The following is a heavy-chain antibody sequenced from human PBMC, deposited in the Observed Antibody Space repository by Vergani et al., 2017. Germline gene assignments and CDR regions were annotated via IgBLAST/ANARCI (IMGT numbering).Heavy chain of an antibody. D-gene: IGHD1-26*01. J-gene: IGHJ4*02. CDR2: ISSSSNII. V-gene: IGHV3-48*01. CDR1: GFTFSSYN. CDR3: AKDSGEGYFFDY. Sequence: VQLVESGGGVVQPGRSLRLSCAASGFTFSSYNTNWVRQAPGKGLEWVSYISSSSNIIYYVDSVKGRFTISRDNAKNSLFLQMNSLRAEDTAVYYCAKDSGEGYFFDYWGQGTLVTVSS.